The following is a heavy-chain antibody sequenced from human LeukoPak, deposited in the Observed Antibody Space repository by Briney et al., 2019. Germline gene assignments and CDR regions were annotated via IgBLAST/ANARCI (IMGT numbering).Heavy chain of an antibody. CDR1: GFTVGSNY. D-gene: IGHD6-13*01. V-gene: IGHV3-66*01. J-gene: IGHJ3*02. CDR3: ARENYSSSWPDAFDI. Sequence: GGSLRLSCAASGFTVGSNYMSWVRQAPGKGLEWVSVIYSGGSTYYADSVKGRFTISRDNSKNTLYLQMNSLRAEDTAVYYCARENYSSSWPDAFDIWGQGTMVTVSS. CDR2: IYSGGST.